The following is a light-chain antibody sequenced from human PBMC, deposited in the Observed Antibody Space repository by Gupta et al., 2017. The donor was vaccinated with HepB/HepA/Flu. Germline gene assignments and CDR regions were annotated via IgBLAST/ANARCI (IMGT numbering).Light chain of an antibody. Sequence: EIVMTQSPATLSVSPGERATLSCRASQSVGSNLAWYQQKPGQAPRLLIYGASTRATGGPARFSGSGSGADFTLTISSLQSEDFAVYYCQQYNNWPITFGQGTRLEMK. CDR2: GAS. CDR3: QQYNNWPIT. CDR1: QSVGSN. V-gene: IGKV3-15*01. J-gene: IGKJ5*01.